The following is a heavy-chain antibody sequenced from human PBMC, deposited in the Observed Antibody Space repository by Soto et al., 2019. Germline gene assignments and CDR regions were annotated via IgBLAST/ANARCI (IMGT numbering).Heavy chain of an antibody. V-gene: IGHV3-74*01. CDR2: INSDGSST. J-gene: IGHJ6*03. CDR3: ARDYSGYERGYYYMDV. D-gene: IGHD5-12*01. Sequence: PGGSLRLSCAASGFTFSSYWMHWVRQAPGKGLVWVSRINSDGSSTSYADSVKGRFTISRDNAKNTLYLQMNSLRAEDTDVYYCARDYSGYERGYYYMDVWGKGTTVTVSS. CDR1: GFTFSSYW.